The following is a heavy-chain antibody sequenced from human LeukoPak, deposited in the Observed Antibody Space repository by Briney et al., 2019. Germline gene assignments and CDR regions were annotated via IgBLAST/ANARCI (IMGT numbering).Heavy chain of an antibody. J-gene: IGHJ3*02. D-gene: IGHD3-10*01. CDR1: GFTFSSYA. CDR3: AKDLRAFGRSDDAFDI. CDR2: ISGSGGST. Sequence: GGSLRLSCAASGFTFSSYAMSWVRQAPGKGLEWVSAISGSGGSTYYADSVKGRFTISRDNSKNTLYLQMNSLRAEDTAVYYCAKDLRAFGRSDDAFDIWGQGTMVTVSS. V-gene: IGHV3-23*01.